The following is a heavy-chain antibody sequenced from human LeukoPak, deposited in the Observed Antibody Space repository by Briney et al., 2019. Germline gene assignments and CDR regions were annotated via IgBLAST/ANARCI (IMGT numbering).Heavy chain of an antibody. D-gene: IGHD7-27*01. CDR3: ASRKLGNDY. CDR1: GGSISSSSYY. J-gene: IGHJ4*02. Sequence: SETLSLTCTVSGGSISSSSYYWGWIRQPPGKGLEWIGSIYYSGSTYYNPSLKSRVTISADTSQNQFSLELSSVTAADTAVYYCASRKLGNDYWGQGTLVTVSS. CDR2: IYYSGST. V-gene: IGHV4-39*07.